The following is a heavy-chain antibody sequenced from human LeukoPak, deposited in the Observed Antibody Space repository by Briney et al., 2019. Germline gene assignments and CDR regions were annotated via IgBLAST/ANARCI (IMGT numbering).Heavy chain of an antibody. CDR1: GGSISSHY. D-gene: IGHD2-2*03. J-gene: IGHJ6*03. CDR3: ASLDVPYYYYMDV. CDR2: IYYSGST. Sequence: SETLSLTCTVSGGSISSHYWSWIRQPPGKGLEWIGYIYYSGSTNYNPSLKSRVTISVDTSKNQFSLKLSSVTAADTAVYYCASLDVPYYYYMDVWGKGTTVTVSS. V-gene: IGHV4-59*11.